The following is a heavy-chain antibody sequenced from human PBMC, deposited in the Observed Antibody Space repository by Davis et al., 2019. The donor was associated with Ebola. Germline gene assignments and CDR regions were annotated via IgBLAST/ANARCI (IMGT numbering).Heavy chain of an antibody. V-gene: IGHV1-69*13. CDR1: GGTFSSYA. Sequence: SVKVSCKASGGTFSSYAISWVRQAPGQGLEWMGGIIPIFGTANYAQKFQGRVTITADESTSTAYMELSSLRSEDTAVYYCARDNNGVLAVVVPAARGYFDYWGQGTLVTVSS. J-gene: IGHJ4*02. CDR3: ARDNNGVLAVVVPAARGYFDY. CDR2: IIPIFGTA. D-gene: IGHD2-2*01.